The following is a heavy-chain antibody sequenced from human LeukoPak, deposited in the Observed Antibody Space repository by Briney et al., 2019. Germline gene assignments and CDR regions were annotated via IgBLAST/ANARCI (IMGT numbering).Heavy chain of an antibody. D-gene: IGHD1-1*01. CDR2: ISSSGSTI. J-gene: IGHJ4*02. CDR1: EFTFSNYE. Sequence: PGGSLRLSCAASEFTFSNYEMNWVRQAPGKGLEWVSYISSSGSTILYADSVKGRFTISRDNAKNSLFLQMNSLRAGDTAVYYCAREKASTSGTTDYDYWGQGTLVTVSS. CDR3: AREKASTSGTTDYDY. V-gene: IGHV3-48*03.